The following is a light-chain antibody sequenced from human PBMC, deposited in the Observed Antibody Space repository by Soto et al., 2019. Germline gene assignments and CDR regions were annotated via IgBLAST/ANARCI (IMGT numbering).Light chain of an antibody. CDR1: QSVSSY. CDR2: DAS. V-gene: IGKV3-11*01. CDR3: QQRYNWPRT. Sequence: EILLTQSPATLSVSPGERATLSFRASQSVSSYLAWYQQKPGQAPRLLIYDASNRATGIPARFSGSGSGTDFTLTISSLEPEDSAVYYCQQRYNWPRTFGQGTKVDIK. J-gene: IGKJ1*01.